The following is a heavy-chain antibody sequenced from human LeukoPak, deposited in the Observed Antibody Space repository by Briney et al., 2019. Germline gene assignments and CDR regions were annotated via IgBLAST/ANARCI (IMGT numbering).Heavy chain of an antibody. V-gene: IGHV4-61*08. CDR1: GASISTSAYY. D-gene: IGHD3-22*01. J-gene: IGHJ5*02. CDR3: AAIGRSSGYRALPSAGPFDP. Sequence: SETLSLTCTVSGASISTSAYYWSWIRQPPGKGLEWIGYIYYSGSTNYNPSLKSRVTISVDTSKNQFSLKLSSVTAADTAVYYCAAIGRSSGYRALPSAGPFDPWGQGTLVTVSS. CDR2: IYYSGST.